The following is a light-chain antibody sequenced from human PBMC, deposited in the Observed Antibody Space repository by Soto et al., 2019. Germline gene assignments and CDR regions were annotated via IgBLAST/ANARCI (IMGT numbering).Light chain of an antibody. J-gene: IGKJ4*01. V-gene: IGKV1-5*03. CDR1: PSISTW. CDR3: QQYNTYPLT. Sequence: DVQMTQSPSTLSASVGDRVTITCRASPSISTWLAWYQQKPGKAPKLLIYKASSLEAGVPSRFSGSGSGTEFNITISSLQPDDFATYYCQQYNTYPLTFGGGTTVEIK. CDR2: KAS.